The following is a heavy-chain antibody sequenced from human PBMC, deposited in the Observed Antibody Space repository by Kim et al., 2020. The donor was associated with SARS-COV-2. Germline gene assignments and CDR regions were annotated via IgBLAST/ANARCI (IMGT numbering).Heavy chain of an antibody. CDR2: ISSSSSYI. D-gene: IGHD6-13*01. Sequence: GGSLRLSCAASGFTFSSYSMNWVRQAPGKGLEWVSSISSSSSYIYYADSVKGRFTISRDNAKNSLYLQINSLRAEEKAVNYCARGKAAAGTGFFEPWGQG. CDR3: ARGKAAAGTGFFEP. J-gene: IGHJ5*02. CDR1: GFTFSSYS. V-gene: IGHV3-21*01.